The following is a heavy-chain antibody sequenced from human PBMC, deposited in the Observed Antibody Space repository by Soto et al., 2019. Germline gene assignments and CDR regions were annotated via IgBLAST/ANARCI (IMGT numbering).Heavy chain of an antibody. CDR2: ISGSNNNI. D-gene: IGHD2-21*02. CDR1: GFTLRNYE. V-gene: IGHV3-48*03. CDR3: ASERLCGADCYFFDN. Sequence: GGSLRLSCAASGFTLRNYEMNWVRQAPGKGLEWISKISGSNNNIYYADSVRGRFTISRDNAKNSLYLQMNSLRAEDTAVYYCASERLCGADCYFFDNWGQGTQVTVSS. J-gene: IGHJ4*02.